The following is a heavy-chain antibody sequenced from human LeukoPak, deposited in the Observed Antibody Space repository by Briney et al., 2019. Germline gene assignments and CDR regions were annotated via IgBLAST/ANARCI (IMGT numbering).Heavy chain of an antibody. V-gene: IGHV1-46*01. Sequence: ASVKVSCKASGYTFTTYYMHWLRQAPGHGLEWMGIINPSGASTSYAQKFQGRVTMTRDTSTSTVYMELSSLRSEDTAVYYCARDRRGYDILTGDYYYYGMDVWGQGTTVTVSS. CDR3: ARDRRGYDILTGDYYYYGMDV. CDR2: INPSGAST. D-gene: IGHD3-9*01. CDR1: GYTFTTYY. J-gene: IGHJ6*02.